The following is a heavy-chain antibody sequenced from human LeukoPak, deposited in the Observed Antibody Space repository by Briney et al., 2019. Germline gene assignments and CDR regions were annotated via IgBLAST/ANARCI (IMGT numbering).Heavy chain of an antibody. CDR1: GYTFTDYY. J-gene: IGHJ4*02. V-gene: IGHV1-2*02. Sequence: ASVKVSCKASGYTFTDYYMHWVRQAPGQGLEWMGWINPNSGGINYAQKFQGRVTLTRDTSISTAYMELSRLRSDDTAVYYCARWATGLYYFDYWGQGTLVTVSS. CDR2: INPNSGGI. D-gene: IGHD1-1*01. CDR3: ARWATGLYYFDY.